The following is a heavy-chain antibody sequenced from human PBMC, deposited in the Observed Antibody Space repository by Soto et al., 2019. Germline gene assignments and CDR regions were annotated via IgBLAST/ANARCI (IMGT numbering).Heavy chain of an antibody. Sequence: GGSLRLSCAASGFTFSSYSMNWVRQAPGKGLEWVSSISSSSSYIYYADSVKGRFPISRDHAKNSLYLQMNSLRAEDTAVYYCARETERGEGYMDVWGKGTTVTVSS. D-gene: IGHD1-1*01. CDR2: ISSSSSYI. CDR1: GFTFSSYS. V-gene: IGHV3-21*01. CDR3: ARETERGEGYMDV. J-gene: IGHJ6*03.